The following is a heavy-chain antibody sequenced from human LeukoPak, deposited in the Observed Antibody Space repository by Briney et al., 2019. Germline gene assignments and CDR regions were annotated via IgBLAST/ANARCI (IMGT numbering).Heavy chain of an antibody. CDR1: GYTFTDHY. J-gene: IGHJ4*02. CDR3: ARDGRHWDLDF. V-gene: IGHV1-2*06. Sequence: ASVKVSCKTSGYTFTDHYIHWVRQAPGQGLEWMGRINPKSGGTNYAQEFQGRVTVTRDTSISMTNMELSRLNFDDTAVYYCARDGRHWDLDFRGQGTLVTVSS. CDR2: INPKSGGT. D-gene: IGHD7-27*01.